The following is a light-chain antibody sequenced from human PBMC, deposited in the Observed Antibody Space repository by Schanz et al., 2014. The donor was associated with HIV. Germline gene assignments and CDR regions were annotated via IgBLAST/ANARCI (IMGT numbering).Light chain of an antibody. Sequence: QSALTQPPSASGSPGQSVTISCTGTSSDVGGYNYVSWYQQHPGKAPKLMIYEVSKRPSGVPDRFSGSKSGNTASLTVSGLQAEDEADYYCSSYTSGGTPVVFGGGTQLTVL. CDR3: SSYTSGGTPVV. CDR1: SSDVGGYNY. CDR2: EVS. J-gene: IGLJ2*01. V-gene: IGLV2-8*01.